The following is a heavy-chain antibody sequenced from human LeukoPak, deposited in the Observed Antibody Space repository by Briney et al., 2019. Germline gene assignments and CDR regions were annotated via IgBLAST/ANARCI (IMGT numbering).Heavy chain of an antibody. D-gene: IGHD3-3*01. CDR3: ARGSEYYDFCSGYRNYYYYYYMDV. CDR2: IIPIFGTA. J-gene: IGHJ6*03. V-gene: IGHV1-69*05. CDR1: GGTFSSYA. Sequence: GASVKVSCKASGGTFSSYAISWVRQAPGQGLEWMGGIIPIFGTANYAQKFQGRVTITTDESTSTAYMELSSLRSEDTAVYYCARGSEYYDFCSGYRNYYYYYYMDVWAKGPRSLSP.